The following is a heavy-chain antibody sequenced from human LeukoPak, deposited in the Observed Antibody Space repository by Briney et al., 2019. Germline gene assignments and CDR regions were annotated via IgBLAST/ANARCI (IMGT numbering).Heavy chain of an antibody. CDR2: ISSSSSTI. Sequence: PGGSLRLSCAASGFTFSSYSMNWVRQAPGKGLEWVSYISSSSSTIYYADSVKGRFTISRDNAKNSLYLQMNSLRAEDTAVYYCAREAVAVAGTWAHCFDYWGQGTLVTVSS. J-gene: IGHJ4*02. CDR1: GFTFSSYS. D-gene: IGHD6-19*01. CDR3: AREAVAVAGTWAHCFDY. V-gene: IGHV3-48*04.